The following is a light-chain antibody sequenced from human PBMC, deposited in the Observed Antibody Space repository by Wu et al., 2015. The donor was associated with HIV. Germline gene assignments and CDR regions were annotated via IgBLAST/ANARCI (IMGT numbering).Light chain of an antibody. CDR1: QSVINK. Sequence: EIVMTQSPATLSVSPGERATLSCRASQSVINKLAWYQQTPGQAPRLLISDASTRATGLPARFSGSGSGTEFTLTISSMQSEDFAVYYCQQYYKWPSFGQGTKLEIK. V-gene: IGKV3-15*01. CDR3: QQYYKWPS. CDR2: DAS. J-gene: IGKJ2*01.